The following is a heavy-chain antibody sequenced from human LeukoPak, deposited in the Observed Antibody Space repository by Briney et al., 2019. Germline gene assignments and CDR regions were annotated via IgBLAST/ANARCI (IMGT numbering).Heavy chain of an antibody. CDR1: GGSISSGGYY. D-gene: IGHD4-11*01. CDR2: IYYSGST. V-gene: IGHV4-31*03. J-gene: IGHJ3*02. CDR3: ARVTAYSNDAFDI. Sequence: PSETLSFTCTVSGGSISSGGYYWSWIRQHPGKGLEWIGYIYYSGSTYYNPSLKSRVTISVDTSKNQFSLKLNSVTAADTAVYYCARVTAYSNDAFDIWGQGTMVTVSS.